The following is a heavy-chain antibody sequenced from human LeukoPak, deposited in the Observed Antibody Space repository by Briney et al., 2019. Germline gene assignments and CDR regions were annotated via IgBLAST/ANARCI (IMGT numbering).Heavy chain of an antibody. CDR3: ARDSGYSGSYNDAFDI. CDR1: GFTFSSYG. CDR2: ISGSGGST. Sequence: GGSLRLSCAASGFTFSSYGMSWVRQAPGKGLEWVSAISGSGGSTYYADSVKGRFTISRDNAKNSLYLQMNSLRAEDTAVYYCARDSGYSGSYNDAFDIWGQGTMVTVSS. J-gene: IGHJ3*02. V-gene: IGHV3-23*01. D-gene: IGHD1-26*01.